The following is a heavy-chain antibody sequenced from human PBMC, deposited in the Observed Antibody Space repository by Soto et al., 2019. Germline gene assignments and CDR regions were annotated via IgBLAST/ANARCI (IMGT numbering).Heavy chain of an antibody. J-gene: IGHJ4*02. CDR2: IIPISGTS. Sequence: ASVRVSYKASGGKCSTWAISWLRQTTEQGLEWMGGIIPISGTSGYAQKFQGRLTLTRDESTNTAYMELSSLRSEDTAIYYCARGINAGVDYWGQGTPVTVSS. CDR1: GGKCSTWA. V-gene: IGHV1-69*05. D-gene: IGHD3-10*01. CDR3: ARGINAGVDY.